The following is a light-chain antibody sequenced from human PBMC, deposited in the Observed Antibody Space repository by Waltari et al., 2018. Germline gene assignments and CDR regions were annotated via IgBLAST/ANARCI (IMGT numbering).Light chain of an antibody. V-gene: IGLV3-21*04. Sequence: SYVLTQPPSVSVAPGKTARVICVGHDIGSHTVHWYQQKPGQAPVVFISYDSDRPSGIPERFAGSNSGDTATLTIRRVEAGDEADYYCQVWDSSNDHPVVFGGGTKLTVL. CDR3: QVWDSSNDHPVV. J-gene: IGLJ2*01. CDR1: DIGSHT. CDR2: YDS.